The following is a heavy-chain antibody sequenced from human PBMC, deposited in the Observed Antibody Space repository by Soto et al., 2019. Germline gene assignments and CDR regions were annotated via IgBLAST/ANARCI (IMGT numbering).Heavy chain of an antibody. Sequence: QVTVKESGPVLVKPTETLTLTCTVSGFSLSNAGLGVSWIRQPPGKALEWLAHIFSNDEKSYSTSLKSRLTISQGTAKSRVVLTLTTMDPVDTANFYCAPTDRTSWYGFDPWGQGTLVTVSS. CDR2: IFSNDEK. D-gene: IGHD6-13*01. CDR3: APTDRTSWYGFDP. J-gene: IGHJ5*02. V-gene: IGHV2-26*01. CDR1: GFSLSNAGLG.